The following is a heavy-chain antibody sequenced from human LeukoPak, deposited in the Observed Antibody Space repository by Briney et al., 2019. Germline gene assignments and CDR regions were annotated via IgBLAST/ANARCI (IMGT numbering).Heavy chain of an antibody. V-gene: IGHV3-11*01. J-gene: IGHJ5*02. CDR3: AKDLSRAVAADWFDP. CDR1: GFTFSDYY. CDR2: ISSSGSTI. D-gene: IGHD6-19*01. Sequence: KPGGSLRLSCAASGFTFSDYYMSWIRQAPGKGLEWVSYISSSGSTIYYADSVKGRFTISRDNSKNTLYLQMTNLRAADTAVYYCAKDLSRAVAADWFDPWDQGSLVTVSS.